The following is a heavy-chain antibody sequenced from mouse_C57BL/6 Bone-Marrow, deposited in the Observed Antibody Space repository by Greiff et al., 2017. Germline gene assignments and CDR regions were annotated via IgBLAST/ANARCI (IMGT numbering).Heavy chain of an antibody. CDR1: GYTFTDYD. CDR3: ARGRAMDS. V-gene: IGHV1-76*01. Sequence: QVQLQQSGAELVRPGASVKLSCKACGYTFTDYDTKWGKQRPGQGLEWIARIYPGSGNTYYNEKFKGKATLTAEKSSCTAYMQLRSLTSEDSAVYFCARGRAMDSRGQGASVPV. CDR2: IYPGSGNT. J-gene: IGHJ4*01.